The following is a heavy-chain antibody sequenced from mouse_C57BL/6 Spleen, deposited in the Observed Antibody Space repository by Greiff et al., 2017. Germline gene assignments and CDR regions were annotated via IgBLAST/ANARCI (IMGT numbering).Heavy chain of an antibody. V-gene: IGHV1-18*01. CDR1: GYTFTDYN. Sequence: VQLKESGPELVKPGASVKIPCKASGYTFTDYNMDWVKQSHGKSLEWIGDINPNNGGTIYNQKFKGKATLTVDKSSSTAYMELRSLTSEDTAVYYCARPANWYFDVWGTGTTVSVSS. CDR2: INPNNGGT. CDR3: ARPANWYFDV. J-gene: IGHJ1*03.